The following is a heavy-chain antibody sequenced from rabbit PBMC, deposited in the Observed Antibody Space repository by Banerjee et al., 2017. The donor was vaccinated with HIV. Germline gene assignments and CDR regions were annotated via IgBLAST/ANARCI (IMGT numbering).Heavy chain of an antibody. Sequence: EESGGDLVKPGASLTLTCKASGFDFSTYYMCWVRQAPGKGLEWIACIYSGSSNGPYYASWAKSRFTISKTSSTTVTLQMTSLTAADTATYFCARDLAGVIGWNFNLWGPGTLVTVS. D-gene: IGHD4-1*01. J-gene: IGHJ4*01. CDR3: ARDLAGVIGWNFNL. CDR1: GFDFSTYY. CDR2: IYSGSSNGP. V-gene: IGHV1S40*01.